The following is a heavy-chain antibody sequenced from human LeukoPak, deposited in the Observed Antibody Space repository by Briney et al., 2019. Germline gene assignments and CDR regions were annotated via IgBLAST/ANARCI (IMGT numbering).Heavy chain of an antibody. D-gene: IGHD2-2*01. J-gene: IGHJ4*02. CDR1: GFTFSSYG. CDR3: AKDRFVVVPAALDY. V-gene: IGHV3-30*18. Sequence: GGSLRLSCAASGFTFSSYGMHWVRQAPGKGLEWGAVISYDGSNKYYADSVKGRFTISRDNSKNTLYLQMNSLRAEDTAVYYCAKDRFVVVPAALDYWGQGTLVTVSS. CDR2: ISYDGSNK.